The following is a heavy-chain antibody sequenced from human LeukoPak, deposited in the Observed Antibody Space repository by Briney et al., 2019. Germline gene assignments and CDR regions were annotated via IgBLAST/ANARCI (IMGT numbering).Heavy chain of an antibody. Sequence: GGSLRLSCAASGFTFSSDAMGWVRQAPGKGLEWVSSISGGGGSTYYADSVKGRFTISRDNSKNTLYLQMNSLRAEDTAIYYCATDSYVSGSYYRLFYWGQGTLVTVSS. CDR2: ISGGGGST. CDR1: GFTFSSDA. CDR3: ATDSYVSGSYYRLFY. D-gene: IGHD3-10*01. V-gene: IGHV3-23*01. J-gene: IGHJ4*02.